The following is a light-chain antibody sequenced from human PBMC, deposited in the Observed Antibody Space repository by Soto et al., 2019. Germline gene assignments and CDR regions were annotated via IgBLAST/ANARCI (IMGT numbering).Light chain of an antibody. Sequence: EIVLTQSPGTLSLSPGERATLSCRASQSISSSSLTWYQHKPGQAPRLLIYRATSRATGIPDRFSGSGSRTDFSLTISRLEPEEFAVYYCQRYGSSSYTFGQGTQLEIK. J-gene: IGKJ2*01. CDR3: QRYGSSSYT. V-gene: IGKV3-20*01. CDR2: RAT. CDR1: QSISSSS.